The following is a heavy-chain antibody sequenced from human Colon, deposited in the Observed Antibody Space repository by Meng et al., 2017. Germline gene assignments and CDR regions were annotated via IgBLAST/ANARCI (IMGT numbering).Heavy chain of an antibody. V-gene: IGHV1-69*05. CDR1: GAHLSSYG. CDR3: VRGAGP. CDR2: IIPPSPTP. Sequence: HLVIFGGEVKKPWSSVKVSCRASGAHLSSYGISWVRQVPGQGLEWMGAIIPPSPTPAYAQRFKDRVTFTTDTSMTTAYMDVTSLTSDDTAVYYCVRGAGPWGPGTLVTVSS. J-gene: IGHJ5*02.